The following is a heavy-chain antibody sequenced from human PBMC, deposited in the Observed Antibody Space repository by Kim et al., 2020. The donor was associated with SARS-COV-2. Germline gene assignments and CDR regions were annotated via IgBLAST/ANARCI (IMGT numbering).Heavy chain of an antibody. Sequence: ASVKVSCKASGYTFTSYGISWVRQAPGQGLEWMGWISAYNGNTNYAQKLQGRVTMTTDTSTSTAYMELRSLRSDDTAVYYCAREDRGDAWTTVVLDYWGQGTLVTVSS. J-gene: IGHJ4*02. CDR2: ISAYNGNT. V-gene: IGHV1-18*01. CDR3: AREDRGDAWTTVVLDY. CDR1: GYTFTSYG. D-gene: IGHD4-17*01.